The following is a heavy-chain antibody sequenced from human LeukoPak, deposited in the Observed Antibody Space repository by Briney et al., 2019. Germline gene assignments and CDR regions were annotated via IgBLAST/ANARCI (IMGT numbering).Heavy chain of an antibody. Sequence: GGSLRLSXAASGFTFSNAWMSWVRQTPGKGLEWVGRIKSKTDGGTTDYAAPVKGRFTISRDDSKNTLYLQMNSLKTEDTAVYYCTIDYSREDIVATIGFDYWGQGTLVTVSS. CDR2: IKSKTDGGTT. D-gene: IGHD5-12*01. J-gene: IGHJ4*02. V-gene: IGHV3-15*01. CDR1: GFTFSNAW. CDR3: TIDYSREDIVATIGFDY.